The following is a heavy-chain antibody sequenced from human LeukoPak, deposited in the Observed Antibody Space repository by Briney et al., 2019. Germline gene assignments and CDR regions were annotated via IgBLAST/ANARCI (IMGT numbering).Heavy chain of an antibody. V-gene: IGHV3-30*18. CDR1: GFTFSNYG. CDR3: AKGVVAATNAAYHGMDV. D-gene: IGHD2-15*01. Sequence: GGSLRLSCAASGFTFSNYGMHWVRQAPGKGLEWVAVISYDESDKYYADSVKGRFTISRDNSKNTLYLQMNSLRPEDTAVYYCAKGVVAATNAAYHGMDVWGQGTTVTVSS. CDR2: ISYDESDK. J-gene: IGHJ6*02.